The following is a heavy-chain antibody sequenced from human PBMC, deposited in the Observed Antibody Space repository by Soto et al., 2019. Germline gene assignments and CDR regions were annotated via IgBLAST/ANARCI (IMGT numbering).Heavy chain of an antibody. CDR2: IRSKPNNFAT. J-gene: IGHJ4*02. CDR3: ARGLGDYVWGNYRHFDV. CDR1: GFTFSGSD. D-gene: IGHD3-16*02. Sequence: EVQLVQSGGGLVQPGGSLKLSCSASGFTFSGSDIHWVRQASGRGLEWLGRIRSKPNNFATVYGESVRGRVTFSRDDSQNTAYLQLNSLKSDDTAVYYCARGLGDYVWGNYRHFDVWGPGTLVTVSS. V-gene: IGHV3-73*02.